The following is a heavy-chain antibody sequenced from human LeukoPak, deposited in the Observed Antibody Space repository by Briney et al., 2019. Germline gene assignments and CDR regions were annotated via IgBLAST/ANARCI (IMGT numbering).Heavy chain of an antibody. J-gene: IGHJ4*02. V-gene: IGHV3-30*03. CDR3: ARDARDYGGYYFDS. D-gene: IGHD4-17*01. CDR1: GFTFSSYS. Sequence: GGSLRLSCAASGFTFSSYSMNWVRQAPGKGLEWVAVKSYDGNNKYYADSVKGRFTISGDNSKNTLHLQMNSLRVEDTAVYYCARDARDYGGYYFDSWGQGTRVTVSP. CDR2: KSYDGNNK.